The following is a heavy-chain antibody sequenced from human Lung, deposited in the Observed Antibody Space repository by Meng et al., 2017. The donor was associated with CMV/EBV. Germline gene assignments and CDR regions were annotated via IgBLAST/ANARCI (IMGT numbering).Heavy chain of an antibody. CDR3: AKDSRIFGVVIDYFDY. CDR1: GFTFSSYA. J-gene: IGHJ4*02. CDR2: ISGSGGST. V-gene: IGHV3-23*01. D-gene: IGHD3-3*02. Sequence: ESXKISXAASGFTFSSYAMSWVRQAPGKGLEWVSAISGSGGSTYYADSVKGRFTISRDNSKNTLYLQMHSLRAEDTAVYYCAKDSRIFGVVIDYFDYWGKGTXVTVSS.